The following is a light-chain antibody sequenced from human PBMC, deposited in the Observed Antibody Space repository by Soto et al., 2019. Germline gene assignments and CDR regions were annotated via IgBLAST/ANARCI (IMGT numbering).Light chain of an antibody. CDR2: SNN. J-gene: IGLJ2*01. Sequence: QSALTQPPSASGTPGQRVTISCSGSSSNIGSNTVNWYQQLPGTAPKLLIYSNNQRPSGVPDRFSGSKSGTSASLAISGLQSEEEADYYCAAWDDSLNGPYVVFGGGTKLTVL. CDR1: SSNIGSNT. CDR3: AAWDDSLNGPYVV. V-gene: IGLV1-44*01.